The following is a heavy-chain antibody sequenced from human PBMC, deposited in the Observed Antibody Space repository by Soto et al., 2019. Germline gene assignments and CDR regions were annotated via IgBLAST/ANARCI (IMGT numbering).Heavy chain of an antibody. D-gene: IGHD4-17*01. CDR1: GFTFSSYA. J-gene: IGHJ1*01. CDR2: ISYDGSNK. CDR3: ARDFFNYGGNFRPHGGYFQH. V-gene: IGHV3-30-3*01. Sequence: GGSLRLSCAASGFTFSSYAMHWVRQAPGKGLEWVAVISYDGSNKYYADSVKGRFTISRDNSKNTLYLQMNSLRAEDTAVYYCARDFFNYGGNFRPHGGYFQHWGQGTLVTVSS.